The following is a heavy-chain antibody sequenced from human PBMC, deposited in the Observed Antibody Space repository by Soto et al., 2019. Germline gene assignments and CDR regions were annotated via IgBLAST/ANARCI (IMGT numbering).Heavy chain of an antibody. V-gene: IGHV1-18*01. J-gene: IGHJ4*01. D-gene: IGHD3-3*01. CDR3: ARDNDVWTGYFFHN. CDR2: ISGYNGDTNT. CDR1: GYLFTNYA. Sequence: ASLKVSCKSSGYLFTNYAISWVRQAPGQGPEWMGWISGYNGDTNTHYSQKFQGRLTMTTDMSTTTAYMELRSLRSDDTAVYYCARDNDVWTGYFFHNWG.